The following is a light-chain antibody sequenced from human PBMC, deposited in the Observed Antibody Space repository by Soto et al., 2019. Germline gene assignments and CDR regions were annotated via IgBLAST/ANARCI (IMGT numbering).Light chain of an antibody. Sequence: QSALTQPASVSGSPGQSIAISCTGTSSDVGGYNFVSRYQQHPGKAPKLMIYDVSNRPSGVSDRFSGSKSGNTASLTISGLQAEDEADYYCSSYASSNTLLFGGGTKLTVL. J-gene: IGLJ2*01. V-gene: IGLV2-14*01. CDR3: SSYASSNTLL. CDR1: SSDVGGYNF. CDR2: DVS.